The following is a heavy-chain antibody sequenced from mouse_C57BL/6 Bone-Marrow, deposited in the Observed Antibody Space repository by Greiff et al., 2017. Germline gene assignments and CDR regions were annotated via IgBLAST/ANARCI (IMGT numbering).Heavy chain of an antibody. V-gene: IGHV1-64*01. CDR3: ARGWILTSALDY. D-gene: IGHD2-3*01. CDR2: INPNSGGT. CDR1: GYTFTSYW. J-gene: IGHJ4*01. Sequence: QVQLKQSGAELVKPGASVTLSCKASGYTFTSYWMHWVKQRPGHGLEWIGMINPNSGGTTYNEKFKSKATLTVDKSSSTAYMQLSSLTSEDSAVYYCARGWILTSALDYWGQGTAVTVSA.